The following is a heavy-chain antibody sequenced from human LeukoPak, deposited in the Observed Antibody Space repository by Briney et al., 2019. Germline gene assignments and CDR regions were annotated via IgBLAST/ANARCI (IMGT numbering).Heavy chain of an antibody. CDR2: IYPGDSDT. Sequence: GEPLKISGKGSEYSFTSYWIGWVRQMPGKGLGWMGIIYPGDSDTRYSPSFQGQVTISADKSISTAYLQWSSLKASDTAMYYCARHGLDSSGWFAYWGQGTLVTVSS. D-gene: IGHD6-19*01. V-gene: IGHV5-51*01. CDR3: ARHGLDSSGWFAY. CDR1: EYSFTSYW. J-gene: IGHJ4*02.